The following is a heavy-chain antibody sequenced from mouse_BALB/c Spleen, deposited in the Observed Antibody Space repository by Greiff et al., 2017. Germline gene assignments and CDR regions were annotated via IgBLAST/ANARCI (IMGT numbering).Heavy chain of an antibody. CDR3: ARRFLRDFDY. CDR2: INPSNGGT. J-gene: IGHJ2*01. D-gene: IGHD1-1*01. Sequence: VQLQQPGAELVKPGASVKLSCKASGYTFTSYYMYWVKQRPGQGLEWIGGINPSNGGTNFNEKFKSKATLTVDKSSSTAYMQLSSLTSEDSAVYYCARRFLRDFDYWGQGTTLTVSS. V-gene: IGHV1S81*02. CDR1: GYTFTSYY.